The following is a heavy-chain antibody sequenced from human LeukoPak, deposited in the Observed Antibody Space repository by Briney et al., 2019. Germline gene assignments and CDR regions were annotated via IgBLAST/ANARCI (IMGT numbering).Heavy chain of an antibody. J-gene: IGHJ3*02. CDR2: ISSSSSYI. CDR3: ARGSYPDAFDI. D-gene: IGHD1-26*01. CDR1: GFTFSSYA. V-gene: IGHV3-21*01. Sequence: GGSLRLSCAASGFTFSSYAMSWVRQAPGKGLEWVSSISSSSSYIYYADSVKGRFTISRDNAKNSLYLQMNSLRAEDTAVYYCARGSYPDAFDIWGQGTMVTVSS.